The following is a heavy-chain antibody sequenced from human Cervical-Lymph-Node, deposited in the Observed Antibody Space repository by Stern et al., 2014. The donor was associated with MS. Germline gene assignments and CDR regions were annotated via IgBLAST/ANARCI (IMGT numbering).Heavy chain of an antibody. D-gene: IGHD2-2*01. CDR3: AKDLGRGVVVVPLYGLDV. CDR1: GFTFSTYD. V-gene: IGHV3-23*04. CDR2: ISDSGVYT. J-gene: IGHJ6*02. Sequence: EDQLVESGGGLVQPGGSLRLSCAASGFTFSTYDFSWVRQAPGKGLEWVSSISDSGVYTYYADSVKGRFTISRDNSKSMLYLEMQSLRAEDTAVYHCAKDLGRGVVVVPLYGLDVWGQGTTVTVSS.